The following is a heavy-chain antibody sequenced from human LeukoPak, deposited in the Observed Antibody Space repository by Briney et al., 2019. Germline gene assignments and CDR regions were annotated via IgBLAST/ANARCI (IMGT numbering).Heavy chain of an antibody. J-gene: IGHJ2*01. V-gene: IGHV4-59*01. CDR1: GSLSNYQ. CDR2: IYYSGST. Sequence: PSETLSLNCTVSGSLSNYQWSWIRPPPGEGLGWVGYIYYSGSTNYNPTLTSRVTISVDTSKNQFSLKLTSVTAADTVVYYCARGVSSGSDLWGRGTPVTVSS. D-gene: IGHD6-19*01. CDR3: ARGVSSGSDL.